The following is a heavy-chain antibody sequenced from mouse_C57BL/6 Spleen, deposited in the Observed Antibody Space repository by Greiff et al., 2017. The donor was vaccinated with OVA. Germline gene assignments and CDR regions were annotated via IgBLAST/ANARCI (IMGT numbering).Heavy chain of an antibody. J-gene: IGHJ1*03. V-gene: IGHV1-81*01. Sequence: QVQLQQSGAELARPGASVKLSCKASGYTFTSYGISWVKQRNGKGLEWIGEINPRSGKTYYNEKFKGKATQTADKSSSTAYMDIRSLPSADAAVYYRARSGTSREGYIDDWGTGTTVTVSS. CDR1: GYTFTSYG. D-gene: IGHD3-1*01. CDR2: INPRSGKT. CDR3: ARSGTSREGYIDD.